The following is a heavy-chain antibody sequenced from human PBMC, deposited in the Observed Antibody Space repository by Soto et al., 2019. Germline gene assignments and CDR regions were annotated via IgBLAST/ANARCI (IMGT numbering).Heavy chain of an antibody. J-gene: IGHJ4*02. Sequence: PGGSLRLSCAASGFTFSSYALSWVRQAPGKGLEWVAIISDNGIYKYYADSVKGRFTISRDNSKNTLYLQMNSLRTEDTAVYYCARALDFWSAYFDYWGQGSLVTVSS. CDR3: ARALDFWSAYFDY. V-gene: IGHV3-30-3*01. CDR2: ISDNGIYK. D-gene: IGHD3-3*01. CDR1: GFTFSSYA.